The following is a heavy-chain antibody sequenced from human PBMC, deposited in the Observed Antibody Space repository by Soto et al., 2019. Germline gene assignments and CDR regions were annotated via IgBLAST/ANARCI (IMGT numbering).Heavy chain of an antibody. D-gene: IGHD1-1*01. CDR2: IYPGDSDT. V-gene: IGHV5-51*01. CDR1: GYTFTNYW. J-gene: IGHJ6*02. Sequence: PGESLKISCKGSGYTFTNYWIVWVRQIPGKGLEWMGIIYPGDSDTRYSPSFQGQVTISADRSISTAYLQWSSLKASDTGMYYCERYNKMNESFFHGMDVWGQGTTVTVSS. CDR3: ERYNKMNESFFHGMDV.